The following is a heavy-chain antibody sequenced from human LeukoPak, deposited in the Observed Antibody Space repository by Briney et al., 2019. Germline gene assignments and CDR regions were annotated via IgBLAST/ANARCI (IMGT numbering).Heavy chain of an antibody. Sequence: PSETLSLTCAVSGGSISSGGYSWSWIRQPPGKGLEWIGYIYHSGSTYYNPSLKSRVTISVDRSKNQFSLKLSSVTAADTAVYYCARGRSSSWLGSYFDFWGQGTLVTVSS. CDR3: ARGRSSSWLGSYFDF. CDR1: GGSISSGGYS. D-gene: IGHD6-13*01. CDR2: IYHSGST. V-gene: IGHV4-30-2*01. J-gene: IGHJ4*02.